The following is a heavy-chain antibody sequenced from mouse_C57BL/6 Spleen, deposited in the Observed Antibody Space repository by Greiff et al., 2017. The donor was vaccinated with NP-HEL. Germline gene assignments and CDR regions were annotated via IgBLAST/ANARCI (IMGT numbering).Heavy chain of an antibody. D-gene: IGHD2-3*01. CDR2: INPGSGGT. V-gene: IGHV1-54*01. Sequence: QVQLQQSGAELVRPGTSVKVSCKASGYAFTNYLIEWVKQRPGQGLEWIGVINPGSGGTNHNEQLKGKATLTADKPSSTAYMQLSSLTSEDSAVYFCARSDGYLFAYWGQGTLVTVSA. CDR3: ARSDGYLFAY. CDR1: GYAFTNYL. J-gene: IGHJ3*01.